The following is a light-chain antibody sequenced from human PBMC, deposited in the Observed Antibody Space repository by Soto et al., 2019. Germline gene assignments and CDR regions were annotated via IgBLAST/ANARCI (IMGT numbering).Light chain of an antibody. CDR1: QSISSW. CDR2: KAS. Sequence: DIQMTPSPSTLSASVGDRVTSTCRASQSISSWLAWYQQKPGKAPKLLIYKASSLESGVPSRFSGSGSGTEFTLTISSLQPDDFATYYCQQYNSYSRKFGQGTKVDNK. V-gene: IGKV1-5*03. J-gene: IGKJ1*01. CDR3: QQYNSYSRK.